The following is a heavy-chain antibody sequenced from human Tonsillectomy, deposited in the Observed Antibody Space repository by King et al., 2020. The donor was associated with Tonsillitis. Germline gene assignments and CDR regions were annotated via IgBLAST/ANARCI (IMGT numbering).Heavy chain of an antibody. D-gene: IGHD2-15*01. CDR1: GFTFSSYS. J-gene: IGHJ6*02. Sequence: VQLVESGGGLVKPGGSLRLSCAASGFTFSSYSMNWVRQAPGKGLEWVSSISSSSRYIYYADSLKGRFTISRDNAKNSLYLQMNSLRAEDTAVYYCARAAPQSGYCSGGRCYGVGMDVWGQGTTVTVSS. CDR2: ISSSSRYI. V-gene: IGHV3-21*01. CDR3: ARAAPQSGYCSGGRCYGVGMDV.